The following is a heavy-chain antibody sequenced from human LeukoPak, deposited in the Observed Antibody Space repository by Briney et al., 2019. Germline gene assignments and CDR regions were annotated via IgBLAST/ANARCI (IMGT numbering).Heavy chain of an antibody. Sequence: PSVPVSCKASGYTFTDYYMHWVRQAPGQGLEWMGWINPNSGGTNYAQKSQGRVTMTRDTSISTGYMELSWLRSDDTAVYYCARLWVIEGVGATYWGQGTLVTVSS. V-gene: IGHV1-2*02. CDR1: GYTFTDYY. CDR3: ARLWVIEGVGATY. CDR2: INPNSGGT. D-gene: IGHD1-26*01. J-gene: IGHJ4*02.